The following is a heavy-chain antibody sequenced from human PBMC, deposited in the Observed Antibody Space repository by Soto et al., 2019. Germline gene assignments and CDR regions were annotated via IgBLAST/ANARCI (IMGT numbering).Heavy chain of an antibody. D-gene: IGHD3-10*01. CDR1: GGSFSGYY. J-gene: IGHJ4*02. V-gene: IGHV4-34*01. CDR2: INHSGST. Sequence: QVQLQQWGAGLLKPSETLSLTCAVYGGSFSGYYWSWIRQPPGKGLEWIGEINHSGSTNYNPSLKSRVTISVDTSKNQFSLKLSSVTAADTAVYYCARGQRITMVRGVMGGDFDYWGQGTLLTVSS. CDR3: ARGQRITMVRGVMGGDFDY.